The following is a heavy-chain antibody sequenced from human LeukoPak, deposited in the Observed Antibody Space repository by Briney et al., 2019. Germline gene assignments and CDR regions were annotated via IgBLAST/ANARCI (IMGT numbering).Heavy chain of an antibody. CDR1: GFTFSSYW. V-gene: IGHV3-74*01. Sequence: PGGSLRLSCAASGFTFSSYWMHWVRQAPGKGLVWVSRINSDGSSTSYADSVKGRFTISRDNAKNTLYLQMNSLRAEDTAVYYCARGSGESRWLQLPPDYWGQGTLVTVSS. D-gene: IGHD5-24*01. CDR2: INSDGSST. CDR3: ARGSGESRWLQLPPDY. J-gene: IGHJ4*02.